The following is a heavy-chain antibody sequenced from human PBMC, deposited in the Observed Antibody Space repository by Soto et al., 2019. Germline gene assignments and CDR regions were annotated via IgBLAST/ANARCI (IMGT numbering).Heavy chain of an antibody. Sequence: PGGSLRLSCAASGFTFSSYAMHWVRQAPGKGLEWVAVISYDGSNKYYADSVKGRFTISRDNSKNTLYLQMNSLRAEDTAVYYCARDLCSSTSCYRSDNWFDPWGQGPRVTVSS. J-gene: IGHJ5*02. V-gene: IGHV3-30-3*01. CDR3: ARDLCSSTSCYRSDNWFDP. CDR2: ISYDGSNK. D-gene: IGHD2-2*02. CDR1: GFTFSSYA.